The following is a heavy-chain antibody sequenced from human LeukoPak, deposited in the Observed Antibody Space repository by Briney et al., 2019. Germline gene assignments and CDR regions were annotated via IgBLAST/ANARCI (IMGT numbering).Heavy chain of an antibody. CDR1: GGTFSSYA. Sequence: GASVKFSCKASGGTFSSYAISWVRQAPGQGLEWMGGIIPIFGTANYAQKFQGRVTITADESTSTAYMELSSLRSEDTAVYYCARAELLWFGDNYYYYGMDVWGKGTTVTVSS. V-gene: IGHV1-69*13. CDR2: IIPIFGTA. D-gene: IGHD3-10*01. CDR3: ARAELLWFGDNYYYYGMDV. J-gene: IGHJ6*04.